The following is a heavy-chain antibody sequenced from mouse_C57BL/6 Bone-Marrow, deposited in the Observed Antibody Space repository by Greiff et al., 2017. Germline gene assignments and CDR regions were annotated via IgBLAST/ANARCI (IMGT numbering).Heavy chain of an antibody. D-gene: IGHD2-5*01. V-gene: IGHV5-4*03. J-gene: IGHJ3*01. CDR1: VFTFSSYA. Sequence: EVKLVESGGGLVKPGGSLKLSCAASVFTFSSYAMSWVRQTPEKRLEWVATISDGGSYTYYPDNVKGRFTISRDNAKNNLYLQMSHLKSEDTAMYYCARPSYYSNWWVAWFAYWGQGTLVTVSA. CDR3: ARPSYYSNWWVAWFAY. CDR2: ISDGGSYT.